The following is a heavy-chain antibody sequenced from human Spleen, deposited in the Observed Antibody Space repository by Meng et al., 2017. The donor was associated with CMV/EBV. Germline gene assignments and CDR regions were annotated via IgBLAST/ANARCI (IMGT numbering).Heavy chain of an antibody. CDR3: ARDVLRNTPRMDV. J-gene: IGHJ6*02. V-gene: IGHV4-61*01. Sequence: SETLSLTCTVSGGSVSSGSYYWSWIRQPPGKGLEYIGYIYYSGSTNYNPSLKSRVTMSVDTSKNQFSLKLSSVTAADTAVYYCARDVLRNTPRMDVWGQGTTVTVSS. D-gene: IGHD2/OR15-2a*01. CDR1: GGSVSSGSYY. CDR2: IYYSGST.